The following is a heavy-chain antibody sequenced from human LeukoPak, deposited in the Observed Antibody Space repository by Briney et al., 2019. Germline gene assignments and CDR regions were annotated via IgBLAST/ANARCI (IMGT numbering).Heavy chain of an antibody. CDR1: GFTFSSYS. CDR3: AKAGLGSGSYPFDY. Sequence: GGSLRLSCAASGFTFSSYSMNWVRQAPGKGLEWVSSISSSSSYIYYADSVKGRFTISRDNAKNSLYLQMNSLRAEDTAVYYCAKAGLGSGSYPFDYWGQGTLVTVSS. CDR2: ISSSSSYI. D-gene: IGHD3-10*01. J-gene: IGHJ4*02. V-gene: IGHV3-21*04.